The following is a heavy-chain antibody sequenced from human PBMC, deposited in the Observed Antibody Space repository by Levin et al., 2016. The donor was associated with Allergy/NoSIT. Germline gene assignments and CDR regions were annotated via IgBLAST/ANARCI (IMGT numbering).Heavy chain of an antibody. D-gene: IGHD4-11*01. J-gene: IGHJ5*02. CDR3: ARATVTNWFDP. CDR2: INHSGST. Sequence: RQAPGKGLEWIGEINHSGSTNYNPSLKSRVTISVDTSKNQFSLKLSSVTAADTAVYYCARATVTNWFDPWGQGTLVTVSS. V-gene: IGHV4-34*01.